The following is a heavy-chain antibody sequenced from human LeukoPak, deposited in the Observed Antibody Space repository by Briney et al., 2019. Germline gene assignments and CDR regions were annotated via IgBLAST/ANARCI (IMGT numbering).Heavy chain of an antibody. CDR3: AKSGGYGLIDY. CDR1: GASVSGSNYY. D-gene: IGHD1-26*01. CDR2: IYSSGST. J-gene: IGHJ4*02. V-gene: IGHV4-39*01. Sequence: ASETLSLTCAVSGASVSGSNYYWGWIRQPPGKGLEWIGNIYSSGSTYYNASLQSRVTISIDTSKNQFSLRLNSVTAADTAMYYCAKSGGYGLIDYWGQGTRVTVSS.